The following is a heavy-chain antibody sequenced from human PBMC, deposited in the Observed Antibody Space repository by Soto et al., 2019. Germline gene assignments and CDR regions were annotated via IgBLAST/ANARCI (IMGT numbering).Heavy chain of an antibody. D-gene: IGHD6-13*01. V-gene: IGHV4-31*03. J-gene: IGHJ4*02. CDR1: GGSISSGGYY. CDR2: IYYSGST. CDR3: ARSFGVAAAGPFDS. Sequence: QVQLQESGPGLVKPSQTLSLTCTVSGGSISSGGYYWSWIRQHPGKGLKWIGYIYYSGSTYYKRSVKSRVTISVDTSKNQFCRKLSSVTAADTAVYDCARSFGVAAAGPFDSWGQGTPVTVSS.